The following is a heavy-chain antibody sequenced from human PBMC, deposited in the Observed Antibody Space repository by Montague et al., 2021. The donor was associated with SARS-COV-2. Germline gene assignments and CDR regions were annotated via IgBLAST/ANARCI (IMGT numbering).Heavy chain of an antibody. V-gene: IGHV6-1*01. D-gene: IGHD1-26*01. CDR2: TYYTSKWFY. CDR3: VRGDGVGTSTGYAFEL. J-gene: IGHJ3*01. Sequence: CAISGDSVSSSSVAWNWIRQSPSRGLEWLGRTYYTSKWFYNYPVSLKGRLTIHADTSKNQVSLQLDSVTPEDTAVYYCVRGDGVGTSTGYAFELWGQGTLVTVSS. CDR1: GDSVSSSSVA.